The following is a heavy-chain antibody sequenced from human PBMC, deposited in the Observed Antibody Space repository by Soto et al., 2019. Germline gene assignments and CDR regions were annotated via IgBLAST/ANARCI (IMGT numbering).Heavy chain of an antibody. Sequence: GGSLRLSCAASGFTFSSYGMHWVRQAPGKGLEWVAVISYDGSNKYYADSVKGRFTISRDNSKNTLYLQMNSMRAEDTAVYYCAKDPWPIEDHYWGQGTLVTVSS. CDR3: AKDPWPIEDHY. J-gene: IGHJ4*02. D-gene: IGHD3-16*02. CDR1: GFTFSSYG. CDR2: ISYDGSNK. V-gene: IGHV3-30*18.